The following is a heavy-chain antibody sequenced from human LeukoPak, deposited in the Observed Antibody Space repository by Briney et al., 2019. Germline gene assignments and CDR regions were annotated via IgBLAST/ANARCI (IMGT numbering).Heavy chain of an antibody. CDR2: ISGGGGGT. D-gene: IGHD3-9*01. CDR3: AKFYDILTGYFDH. V-gene: IGHV3-23*01. CDR1: GFTFTTYA. Sequence: GSLRLSCAASGFTFTTYAMGWVRQSPGKGLEWVSSISGGGGGTYYAEFVKGRFTISRDNSKNTLYLQMNSLRAEDTAVYYCAKFYDILTGYFDHWGQGTLVTVSS. J-gene: IGHJ4*02.